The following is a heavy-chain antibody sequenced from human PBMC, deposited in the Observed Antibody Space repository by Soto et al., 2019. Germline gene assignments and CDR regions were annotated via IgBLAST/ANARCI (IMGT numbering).Heavy chain of an antibody. V-gene: IGHV3-13*04. Sequence: PGGSLRLSCAASGFTFSSYDMHWVRQATGKGLEWVSAIGTAGDTYYPGSVKGRFTISRENAKNSLYLQMNSLRAGDTAVYYCARGNTLTGSPHSSYGMDVWGPRTTGTVSS. CDR1: GFTFSSYD. CDR3: ARGNTLTGSPHSSYGMDV. J-gene: IGHJ6*02. CDR2: IGTAGDT. D-gene: IGHD3-9*01.